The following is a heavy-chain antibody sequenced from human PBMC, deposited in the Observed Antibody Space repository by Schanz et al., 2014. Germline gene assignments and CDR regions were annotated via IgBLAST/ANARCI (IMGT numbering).Heavy chain of an antibody. V-gene: IGHV3-13*01. CDR2: IGYLGDT. D-gene: IGHD3-10*01. Sequence: VQLVESGGGVVQPGGSLRLSCAASGFIFSNYGMHWVRQAPGKGLEWVSTIGYLGDTYYPDSVKGRFTVSRDSGQNSLYLQMNSLRAEDTAVYYCARANYRRKINFDYWGRGTLVTVSS. CDR1: GFIFSNYG. CDR3: ARANYRRKINFDY. J-gene: IGHJ4*02.